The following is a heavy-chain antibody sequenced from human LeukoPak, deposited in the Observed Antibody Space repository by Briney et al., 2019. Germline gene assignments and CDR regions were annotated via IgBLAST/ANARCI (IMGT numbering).Heavy chain of an antibody. CDR3: ARGRDTAEG. J-gene: IGHJ4*02. CDR2: IYYSGST. Sequence: SETLSLTCTVSGGSISSSSYYWGWIRQPPGKGLEWIGSIYYSGSTYYNPSLKSRVTISVDTSKNQFSLKLSSVTAADTAVYYCARGRDTAEGWGQGTLVTVSS. V-gene: IGHV4-39*01. D-gene: IGHD5-18*01. CDR1: GGSISSSSYY.